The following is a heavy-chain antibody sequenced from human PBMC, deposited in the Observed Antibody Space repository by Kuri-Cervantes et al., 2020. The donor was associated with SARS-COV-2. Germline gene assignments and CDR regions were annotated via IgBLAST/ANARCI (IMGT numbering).Heavy chain of an antibody. J-gene: IGHJ4*02. D-gene: IGHD6-13*01. CDR1: GFTASSNY. CDR2: IYSGGST. V-gene: IGHV3-53*01. Sequence: GGSLRLSCAASGFTASSNYMSWVRQAPGKGLEWVSVIYSGGSTYYADSVKGRFTISRDNSKNTLYLQMNSLRAEDTAVYYCAIAAAEFFDYWGQGTLVTDSS. CDR3: AIAAAEFFDY.